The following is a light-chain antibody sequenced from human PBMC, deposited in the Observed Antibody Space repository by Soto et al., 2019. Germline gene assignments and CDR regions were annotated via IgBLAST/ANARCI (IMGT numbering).Light chain of an antibody. CDR1: QSVSSND. Sequence: EIVLTQSPGTLSLSPGERATLSCRASQSVSSNDLAWYQQKPGQAPRLLIFGASSRATGIPDRFSGSGSGTDFTLTISRLQPEDVAVYYCQQYTKLPGPFGQGTKVAIK. CDR2: GAS. CDR3: QQYTKLPGP. J-gene: IGKJ1*01. V-gene: IGKV3-20*01.